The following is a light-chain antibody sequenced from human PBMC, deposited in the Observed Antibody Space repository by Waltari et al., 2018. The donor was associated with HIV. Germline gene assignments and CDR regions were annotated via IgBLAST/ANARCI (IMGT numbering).Light chain of an antibody. CDR2: EVN. CDR3: CSYSDRRIYV. CDR1: SSDVGNYDL. V-gene: IGLV2-23*02. Sequence: QSALTQPASVSGSLGQSITISCTGTSSDVGNYDLVSWYQQHPKAPKIIIYEVNKRPPGASNRMSGSKSGNTASLTISGLQAEDEADYYCCSYSDRRIYVFGSGTRVSAL. J-gene: IGLJ1*01.